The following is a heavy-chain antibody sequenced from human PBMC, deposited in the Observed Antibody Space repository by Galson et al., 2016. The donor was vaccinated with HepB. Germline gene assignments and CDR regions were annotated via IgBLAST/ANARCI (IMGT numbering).Heavy chain of an antibody. CDR2: ISYDGGNK. V-gene: IGHV3-30*03. D-gene: IGHD3-10*01. CDR1: GFIFTNYG. Sequence: SLRLSCAASGFIFTNYGMHWVRQAPGKGLEWVAVISYDGGNKYYADSVKGRFTISRDNSKNTLYLQMNSLRAEDTAVYYCASLGSLGSFSRGLYWGQGTLVTVS. CDR3: ASLGSLGSFSRGLY. J-gene: IGHJ4*02.